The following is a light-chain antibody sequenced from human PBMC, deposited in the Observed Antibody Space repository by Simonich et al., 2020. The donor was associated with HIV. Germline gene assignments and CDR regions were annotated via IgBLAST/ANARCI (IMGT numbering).Light chain of an antibody. CDR1: QGISSW. CDR2: AAS. V-gene: IGKV1-12*01. CDR3: QQSYKTPRT. Sequence: DIQMTQSPSSVYASVGDKVTITCRASQGISSWLAWYQQKPGKAPKLLIYAASSLQRGVPSRFSGSGSGTDFTLTISSLQAEDFATYYCQQSYKTPRTFGQGTKLEIK. J-gene: IGKJ2*01.